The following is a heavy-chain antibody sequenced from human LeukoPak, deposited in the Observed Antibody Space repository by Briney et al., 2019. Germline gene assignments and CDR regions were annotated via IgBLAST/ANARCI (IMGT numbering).Heavy chain of an antibody. V-gene: IGHV4-4*02. CDR3: ARDVRFFDS. CDR2: VDLTGNT. D-gene: IGHD3-16*01. Sequence: SETLSLTCTVSGDSISNSIWWSWLRQPPGKGLEWIGEVDLTGNTNYRPSLDSRVTLSIDTSKNHFSLTLTSVTAADTAVYYCARDVRFFDSWGQGXRVTVSS. CDR1: GDSISNSIW. J-gene: IGHJ4*02.